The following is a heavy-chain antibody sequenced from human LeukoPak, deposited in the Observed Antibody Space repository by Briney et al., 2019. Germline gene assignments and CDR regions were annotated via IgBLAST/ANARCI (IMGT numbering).Heavy chain of an antibody. V-gene: IGHV3-30*02. J-gene: IGHJ4*02. CDR2: IWYDGSNT. CDR3: LKGSQGPIWQQLVPDD. Sequence: PGGSLRLSCAASGFTFSSYGMNWVRQAPGKGLEWVAVIWYDGSNTYYADSVKGRFTISRDTSKNTLYLQMSSLRGDDTAVYYCLKGSQGPIWQQLVPDDWGQGTQVTVSS. CDR1: GFTFSSYG. D-gene: IGHD6-13*01.